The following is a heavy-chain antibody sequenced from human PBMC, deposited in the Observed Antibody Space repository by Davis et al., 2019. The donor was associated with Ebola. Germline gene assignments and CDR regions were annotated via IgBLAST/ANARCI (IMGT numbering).Heavy chain of an antibody. CDR2: IYSGGST. CDR3: ARDPSWGRDV. J-gene: IGHJ6*02. CDR1: GFSFSSYD. V-gene: IGHV3-53*01. Sequence: GESLKISCAASGFSFSSYDMSWVRQAPGKGLEWVSGIYSGGSTYYADSVKGRFTISRGNSKNTLYLQMNSLRAEDTAVYYCARDPSWGRDVWGQGTTVTVSS.